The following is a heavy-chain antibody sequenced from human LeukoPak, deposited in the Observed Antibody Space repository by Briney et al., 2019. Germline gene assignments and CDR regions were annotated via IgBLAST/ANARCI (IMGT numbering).Heavy chain of an antibody. CDR2: IYYSGST. J-gene: IGHJ4*02. CDR3: AGGLYYFDY. D-gene: IGHD3-16*01. CDR1: GGSISSSSYY. Sequence: SSETLSLTCTVSGGSISSSSYYWGWIRQPPGKGLEWIGSIYYSGSTYYNPSLKSRVTISVDTSKNQFSLKLSSVTAADTAVYYCAGGLYYFDYWGQGTLVTVSS. V-gene: IGHV4-39*01.